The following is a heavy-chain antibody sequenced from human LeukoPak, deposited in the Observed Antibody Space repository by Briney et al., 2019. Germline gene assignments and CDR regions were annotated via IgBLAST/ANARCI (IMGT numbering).Heavy chain of an antibody. V-gene: IGHV1-2*02. CDR1: GYTFTGYY. CDR3: ARFYYGNYYFDY. Sequence: ASVKVSCKASGYTFTGYYMHWVRQAPGQGLEWMGLINPNSGGTNYAQQFQGRVTMTRDTSISTAYMELSRLRSDDTAVYYCARFYYGNYYFDYWGQGTLVTVSS. J-gene: IGHJ4*02. CDR2: INPNSGGT. D-gene: IGHD3-10*01.